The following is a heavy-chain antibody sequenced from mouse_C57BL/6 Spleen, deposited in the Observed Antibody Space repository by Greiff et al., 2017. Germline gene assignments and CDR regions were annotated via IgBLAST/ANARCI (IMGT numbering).Heavy chain of an antibody. Sequence: EVQRVESGGDLVKPGGSLKLSCAASGFTFSSYGMSWVRQTPDKRLEWVATISSGGSYTYYPDSVKGRFTISRDNAKNTLYLQMSSLKSEDTAMYYCARGRLTGTGMDYWGQGTSVTVSS. CDR3: ARGRLTGTGMDY. V-gene: IGHV5-6*01. CDR1: GFTFSSYG. CDR2: ISSGGSYT. J-gene: IGHJ4*01. D-gene: IGHD4-1*01.